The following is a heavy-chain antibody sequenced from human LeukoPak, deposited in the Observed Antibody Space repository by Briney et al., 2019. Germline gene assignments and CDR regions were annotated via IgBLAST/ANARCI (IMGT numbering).Heavy chain of an antibody. J-gene: IGHJ4*02. Sequence: GASVKVSCKASGGTFNNYAISWVRQSPGQGLEWIGGVIPIFGTTNYAQKFQGRVTITADESTSTAYMELSSLRSEDTAVYYCARDIHCSSTSCDDYWGQGTLVTVSS. V-gene: IGHV1-69*13. CDR2: VIPIFGTT. D-gene: IGHD2-2*01. CDR1: GGTFNNYA. CDR3: ARDIHCSSTSCDDY.